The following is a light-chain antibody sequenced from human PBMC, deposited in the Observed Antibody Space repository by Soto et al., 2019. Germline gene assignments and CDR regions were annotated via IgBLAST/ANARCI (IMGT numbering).Light chain of an antibody. Sequence: QTVVTQEPSLTVSPGGTVTLTCASSTGAVTSDYFPNWIQQKPGRTPRSLIYNTNNKYSWTPARFSGYLLGGKAALTLSDVQPEDEADYYCLLYYSGHVRLFGGGTKLTVL. CDR2: NTN. V-gene: IGLV7-43*01. CDR1: TGAVTSDYF. J-gene: IGLJ2*01. CDR3: LLYYSGHVRL.